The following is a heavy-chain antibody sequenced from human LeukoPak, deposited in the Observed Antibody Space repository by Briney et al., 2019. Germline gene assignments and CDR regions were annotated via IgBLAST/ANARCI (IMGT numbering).Heavy chain of an antibody. CDR3: ASLCSSTRCYRAPPADY. V-gene: IGHV4-39*01. J-gene: IGHJ4*02. D-gene: IGHD2-2*01. CDR2: IYYSGST. Sequence: SETLSLTCTVSGGSISSSSYYWGWIRQPPGKGLEWIGSIYYSGSTYYNPSLKSRVTISVDTSKNQFSLKLSSVTAADTAVYYCASLCSSTRCYRAPPADYWGQGTLVTVSS. CDR1: GGSISSSSYY.